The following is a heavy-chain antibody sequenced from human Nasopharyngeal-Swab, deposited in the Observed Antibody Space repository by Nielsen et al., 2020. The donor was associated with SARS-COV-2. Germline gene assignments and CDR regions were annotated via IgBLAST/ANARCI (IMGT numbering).Heavy chain of an antibody. Sequence: SETLSLTCTVAGGSISSYYWSWIRQPPGKGLEWIGYIYYRGSTNYNPSLKSRFTISVDTSKNQFSLKLSSVTAADTAVYYCASGELNPFDYWGQGTLVTVSS. CDR3: ASGELNPFDY. D-gene: IGHD3-10*01. CDR1: GGSISSYY. J-gene: IGHJ4*02. V-gene: IGHV4-59*01. CDR2: IYYRGST.